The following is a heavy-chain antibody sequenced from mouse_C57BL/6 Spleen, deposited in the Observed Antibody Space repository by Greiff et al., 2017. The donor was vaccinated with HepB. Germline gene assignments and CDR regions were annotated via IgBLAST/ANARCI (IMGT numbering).Heavy chain of an antibody. J-gene: IGHJ3*01. V-gene: IGHV1-26*01. CDR1: GYTFTDYY. CDR3: ARGGHYYGSSPWFAY. Sequence: EVQLQQSGPELVKPGASVKISCKASGYTFTDYYMNWVKQSHGKSLEWIGDINPNNGGTSYNQKFKGKATLTVDKSSSTAYMELRSLTSEDSAVYYCARGGHYYGSSPWFAYWGQGTLVTVSA. D-gene: IGHD1-1*01. CDR2: INPNNGGT.